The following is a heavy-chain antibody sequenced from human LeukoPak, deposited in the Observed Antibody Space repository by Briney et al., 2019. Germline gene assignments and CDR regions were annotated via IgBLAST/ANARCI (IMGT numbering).Heavy chain of an antibody. CDR1: GDSVPSNSAA. V-gene: IGHV6-1*01. CDR3: ARDHEGRVSSWYDV. Sequence: SQTLSLTCAISGDSVPSNSAAWNWNRQSPSRGPEWLGRTYYRSKWYNDYAVSVKSRITINPDTSKNQFSLQLNSVTPEDTAVYYCARDHEGRVSSWYDVWGQGTLVTVSS. D-gene: IGHD6-13*01. CDR2: TYYRSKWYN. J-gene: IGHJ4*02.